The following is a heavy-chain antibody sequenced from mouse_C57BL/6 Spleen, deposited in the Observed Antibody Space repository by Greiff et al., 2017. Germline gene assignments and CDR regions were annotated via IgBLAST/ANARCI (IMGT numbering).Heavy chain of an antibody. V-gene: IGHV1-81*01. CDR1: GYPFTSYG. Sequence: VQRVESGAELARPGASVKLSCKASGYPFTSYGISWVKQRTGQGLEWIGEIYPRSGNTYYNEKFKGKATLTADKSSSTAYMELRSLTSEDSAVYFCARPLYYGNDYYAMDYWGQGTSVTVSS. D-gene: IGHD2-1*01. J-gene: IGHJ4*01. CDR3: ARPLYYGNDYYAMDY. CDR2: IYPRSGNT.